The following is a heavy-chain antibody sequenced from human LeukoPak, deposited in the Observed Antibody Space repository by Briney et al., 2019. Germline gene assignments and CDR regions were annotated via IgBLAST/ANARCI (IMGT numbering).Heavy chain of an antibody. J-gene: IGHJ4*02. Sequence: ASVKVSCKASGYTFTGYYMHWVRQAPGQGLEWMGWINTNSGGTNYAQKFQGRVTMTRDTSISTAYMELSRLRSDDTAAYYCARDSWDGEMATILGYWGQGTLVTVSS. CDR2: INTNSGGT. CDR3: ARDSWDGEMATILGY. D-gene: IGHD5-24*01. V-gene: IGHV1-2*02. CDR1: GYTFTGYY.